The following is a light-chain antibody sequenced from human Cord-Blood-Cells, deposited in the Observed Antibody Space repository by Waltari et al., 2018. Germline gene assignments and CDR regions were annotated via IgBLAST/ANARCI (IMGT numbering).Light chain of an antibody. CDR3: QQYNSYWT. Sequence: ISITLSPSTLSASVGERVTIACGASQFISSRLDWYQQKPGKAPKLLIYDASSLESGVPSRFSVGRSGTEITHTISHLQPDDCASYYCQQYNSYWTFGQGTKVEIK. CDR1: QFISSR. V-gene: IGKV1-5*01. J-gene: IGKJ1*01. CDR2: DAS.